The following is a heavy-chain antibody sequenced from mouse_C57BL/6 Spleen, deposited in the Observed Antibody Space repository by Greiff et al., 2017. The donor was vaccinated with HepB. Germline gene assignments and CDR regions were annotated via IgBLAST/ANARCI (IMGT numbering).Heavy chain of an antibody. J-gene: IGHJ4*01. CDR1: GYTFTSYD. D-gene: IGHD2-4*01. Sequence: QVQLQHSGPELVKPGASVKLSCKASGYTFTSYDINWVKQRPGQGLEWIGWIYPRDGSTKYNEKFKGKATLTVDTSSSTAYMELHSLTSEDSAVYFCARWGDYDDYAMDYWGQGTSVTVSS. CDR2: IYPRDGST. V-gene: IGHV1-85*01. CDR3: ARWGDYDDYAMDY.